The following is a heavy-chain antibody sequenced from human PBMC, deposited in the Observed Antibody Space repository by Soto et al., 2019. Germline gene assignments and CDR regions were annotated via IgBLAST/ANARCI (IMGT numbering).Heavy chain of an antibody. D-gene: IGHD6-13*01. CDR2: IIPIFGTA. J-gene: IGHJ6*02. V-gene: IGHV1-69*13. Sequence: ASVKVSCKASGGTFSSYAISWVRQAPGQGLEWMGGIIPIFGTANYAQKFQGRVTITGDESTSEAYMELSSLGSEDTAVYYCAGVGGVAAAGMDYYYYGMDVWGQGTTVTVSS. CDR3: AGVGGVAAAGMDYYYYGMDV. CDR1: GGTFSSYA.